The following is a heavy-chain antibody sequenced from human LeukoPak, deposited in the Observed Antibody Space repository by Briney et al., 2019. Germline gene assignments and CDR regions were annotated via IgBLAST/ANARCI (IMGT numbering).Heavy chain of an antibody. CDR1: GFTFRSYA. CDR2: ISYDAINK. J-gene: IGHJ4*02. Sequence: GRSLRLSYAASGFTFRSYAMHWVRQAPGKGLEWVAVISYDAINKYYADSVKGRFTISRDNSKNTLYLQMNSLRAEDTAVYYCAKGYCSSTSCLKTDWGQGALVTVSS. V-gene: IGHV3-30*18. CDR3: AKGYCSSTSCLKTD. D-gene: IGHD2-2*01.